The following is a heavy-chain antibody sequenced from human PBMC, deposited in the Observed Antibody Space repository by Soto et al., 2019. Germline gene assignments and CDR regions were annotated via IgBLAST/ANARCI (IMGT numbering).Heavy chain of an antibody. CDR2: IKIKTDGGTT. V-gene: IGHV3-15*07. Sequence: EVQLVESGGGLVKPGGSLGLSCEASGFVFINTWMNWVRRVQGRGLEWVGRIKIKTDGGTTDYAAPVKGRFTISRDDSKNTLYLQMNGLKAEDAAVYYCTTLTVIYDTSGYYSIYWGQGTLVTVSS. J-gene: IGHJ4*02. CDR3: TTLTVIYDTSGYYSIY. D-gene: IGHD3-22*01. CDR1: GFVFINTW.